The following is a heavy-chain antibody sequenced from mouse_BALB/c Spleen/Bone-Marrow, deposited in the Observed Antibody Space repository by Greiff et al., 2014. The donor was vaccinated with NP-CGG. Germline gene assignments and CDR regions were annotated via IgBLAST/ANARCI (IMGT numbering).Heavy chain of an antibody. D-gene: IGHD1-1*01. Sequence: EVQLQESGAELVKPGASVKLSCTASGFNIKDTYMHWVKQRPEQGLEWIGRIDPANGNTKYDPKFQGKATITADTSSNTAYLQLCSLPCEETAVYYCAHYCDGSSHCAYWGQGTLVTVSA. CDR1: GFNIKDTY. CDR2: IDPANGNT. V-gene: IGHV14-3*02. CDR3: AHYCDGSSHCAY. J-gene: IGHJ3*01.